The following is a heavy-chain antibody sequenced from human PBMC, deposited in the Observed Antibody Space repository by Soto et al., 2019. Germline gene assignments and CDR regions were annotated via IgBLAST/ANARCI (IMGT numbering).Heavy chain of an antibody. J-gene: IGHJ4*02. D-gene: IGHD3-16*01. CDR2: IGTRGSSI. Sequence: EEQLVESGGGLVQPGESLRVSCAASGFTFSRHEMNWVRQAPGKGLEWVASIGTRGSSIFYADSVKGRFSISRDNDNDSVSLVMNYLRVDDMAVYYCARDRGYTTGWFGGALDFWGQGTLVTVSS. CDR3: ARDRGYTTGWFGGALDF. V-gene: IGHV3-48*03. CDR1: GFTFSRHE.